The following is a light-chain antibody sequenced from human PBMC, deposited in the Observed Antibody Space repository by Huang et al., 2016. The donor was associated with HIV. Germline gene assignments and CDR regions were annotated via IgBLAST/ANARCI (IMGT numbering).Light chain of an antibody. J-gene: IGKJ2*01. CDR1: QSVLDNSNDKSY. V-gene: IGKV4-1*01. CDR2: WAS. CDR3: QQYFRTPPIT. Sequence: DIVMTQSPDSLAVSLGERASINCKSSQSVLDNSNDKSYLAWYHQKPGQSPKLLIYWASTRESGVPDRVIGTGSGTDFALTISSLQAEDVGVYYCQQYFRTPPITFGQGTKVEIK.